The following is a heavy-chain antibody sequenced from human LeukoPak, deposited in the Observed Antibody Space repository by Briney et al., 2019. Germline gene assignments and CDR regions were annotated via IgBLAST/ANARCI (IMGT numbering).Heavy chain of an antibody. D-gene: IGHD5-24*01. J-gene: IGHJ4*02. CDR3: ATDGYNLDGFDY. CDR1: AYTLTELS. Sequence: ASVTVSFTVSAYTLTELSMHWVRQAPGKGLEWMGGFDPEDGETIYAQKFQGRVTMTEDTSTDTAYMELSSLRSEDTAVYYCATDGYNLDGFDYWGQGTLVTVSS. V-gene: IGHV1-24*01. CDR2: FDPEDGET.